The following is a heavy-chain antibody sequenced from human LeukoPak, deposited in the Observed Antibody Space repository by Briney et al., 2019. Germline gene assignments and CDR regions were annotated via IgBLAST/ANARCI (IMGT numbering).Heavy chain of an antibody. J-gene: IGHJ5*01. V-gene: IGHV5-51*01. CDR3: AKQNTYSGYDFGWFDS. D-gene: IGHD5-12*01. CDR2: IHPGDSDT. Sequence: GESLKISCKGSGYSFANNWIAWGRQMPGKGLEWMGIIHPGDSDTRYRPSFQGQVTISADKSISTAYLQWRSLKASDTAMYYCAKQNTYSGYDFGWFDSWGQGTLVTVSS. CDR1: GYSFANNW.